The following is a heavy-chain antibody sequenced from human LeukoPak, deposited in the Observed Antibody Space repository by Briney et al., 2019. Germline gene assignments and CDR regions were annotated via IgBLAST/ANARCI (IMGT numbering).Heavy chain of an antibody. D-gene: IGHD3-10*01. Sequence: SVKVSCKASGGTFSSYAISWVRQAPGQGLEWMGGIIPIFGTANYAQKFQGRVTITADESTSTAYMELSSLRSEDTAVYYCAVGTMVRGPALYCFDYWGQGTLVTVSS. J-gene: IGHJ4*02. CDR1: GGTFSSYA. V-gene: IGHV1-69*13. CDR3: AVGTMVRGPALYCFDY. CDR2: IIPIFGTA.